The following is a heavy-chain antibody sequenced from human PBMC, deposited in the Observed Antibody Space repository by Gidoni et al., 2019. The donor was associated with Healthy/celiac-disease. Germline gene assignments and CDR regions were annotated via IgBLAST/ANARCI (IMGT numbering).Heavy chain of an antibody. CDR2: ISSSSSYI. J-gene: IGHJ6*02. CDR1: GFPFSSSS. CDR3: ASSGVATRPYYYYGMDV. D-gene: IGHD5-12*01. Sequence: EVQLVESGGGLVKPGGSLRLSCAASGFPFSSSSMNWVRQAPGKGLEWVSSISSSSSYIYYADSVKGRFTISRDNAKNSLYLQMNSLRAEDTAVYYCASSGVATRPYYYYGMDVWGQGTTVTVSS. V-gene: IGHV3-21*01.